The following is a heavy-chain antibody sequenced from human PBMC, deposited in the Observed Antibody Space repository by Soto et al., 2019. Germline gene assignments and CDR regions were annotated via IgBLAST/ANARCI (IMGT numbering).Heavy chain of an antibody. D-gene: IGHD6-19*01. CDR3: AREMYSSDYFVKWFEP. CDR2: ISKDGMNK. V-gene: IGHV3-30*04. J-gene: IGHJ5*02. Sequence: QVRLVESGGGVVQPGRSLRLSCTASGFSFSSYAMYWFRQPPGKGLEWVAVISKDGMNKNYADSVKGRVTVARDNANYSLDLQMNSLSGEDTAMYYCAREMYSSDYFVKWFEPWGQGTLVTVSS. CDR1: GFSFSSYA.